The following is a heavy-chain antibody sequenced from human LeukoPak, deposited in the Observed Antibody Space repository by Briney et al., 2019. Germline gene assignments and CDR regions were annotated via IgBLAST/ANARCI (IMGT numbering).Heavy chain of an antibody. J-gene: IGHJ4*02. CDR2: IYYSGST. CDR1: GGSISSSSYY. D-gene: IGHD3-10*01. Sequence: PSETLSLTCTVSGGSISSSSYYWGWIRQPPGKGLEWIGSIYYSGSTYYNPSLKSRVTISVDTSKNQFSLKLSSVTAADTAVYYCARDPVSSELPFDYWGQGTLVTVSS. V-gene: IGHV4-39*07. CDR3: ARDPVSSELPFDY.